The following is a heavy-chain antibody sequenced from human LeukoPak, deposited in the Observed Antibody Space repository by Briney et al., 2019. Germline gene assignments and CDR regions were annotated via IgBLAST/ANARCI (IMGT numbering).Heavy chain of an antibody. CDR3: ATLGATAPYDY. CDR1: GFTFSSYG. D-gene: IGHD1-26*01. V-gene: IGHV3-30*03. Sequence: GRSLRLSCAASGFTFSSYGMHWVRQAPGKGLEWVAVISYDGSNKYYADSVKGRFTISRDNSKNTLYLQMNSLRAEDTAVYYCATLGATAPYDYWGQGTLVTVSS. J-gene: IGHJ4*02. CDR2: ISYDGSNK.